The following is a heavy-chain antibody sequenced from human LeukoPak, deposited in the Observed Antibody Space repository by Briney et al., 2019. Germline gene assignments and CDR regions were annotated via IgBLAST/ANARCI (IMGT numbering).Heavy chain of an antibody. CDR1: GYTFTSYG. V-gene: IGHV1-8*03. D-gene: IGHD3-22*01. CDR2: INPNSGNT. Sequence: GASVKVSCKASGYTFTSYGISWVRQATGQGLEWMGWINPNSGNTGYARKFQGRVTITRNTSISTAYMELSSLRSEDTAVYYCARGLIARFDPWGQGTLVTVSS. J-gene: IGHJ5*02. CDR3: ARGLIARFDP.